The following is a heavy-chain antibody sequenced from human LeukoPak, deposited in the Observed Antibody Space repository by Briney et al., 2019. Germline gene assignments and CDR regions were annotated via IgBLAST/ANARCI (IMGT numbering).Heavy chain of an antibody. Sequence: PGGSLRLSCAASGFTFSSYAMSWVRQAPGKGLEWVSAISGSGGTTYYADSVKGRFTISRDNSKNTLYLQMNSLRAEDTAVYYCAKAFYDYYYGMDVWGQGTTVTVSS. CDR1: GFTFSSYA. J-gene: IGHJ6*02. V-gene: IGHV3-23*01. CDR3: AKAFYDYYYGMDV. CDR2: ISGSGGTT.